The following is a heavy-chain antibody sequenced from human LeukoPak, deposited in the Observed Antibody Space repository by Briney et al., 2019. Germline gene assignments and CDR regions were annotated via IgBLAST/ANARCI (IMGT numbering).Heavy chain of an antibody. D-gene: IGHD2-2*01. CDR2: IFNSGST. CDR1: SASISSYY. J-gene: IGHJ6*03. Sequence: SETLSLTCSVSSASISSYYWSWIRQPPGKELEWIGFIFNSGSTNYKPSLKSRVTISLDTSKNQFFLKLSSVTAADTAVYYCARIQYQLLRSYMDVWGKGTTVTISS. V-gene: IGHV4-59*12. CDR3: ARIQYQLLRSYMDV.